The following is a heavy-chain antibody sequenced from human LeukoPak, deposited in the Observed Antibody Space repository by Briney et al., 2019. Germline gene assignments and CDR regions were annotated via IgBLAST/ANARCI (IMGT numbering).Heavy chain of an antibody. CDR2: IRNYGGST. Sequence: GGSLRLSCAASGFTFSSCDMSWVRQAPGKGLEWVSGIRNYGGSTYYADSVKGRFTISRDNSKNTLYLQMNSLRAEDTAVYYCVNPAPGVVYLYWGQGTLVTVSS. D-gene: IGHD2-8*02. J-gene: IGHJ4*02. V-gene: IGHV3-23*01. CDR3: VNPAPGVVYLY. CDR1: GFTFSSCD.